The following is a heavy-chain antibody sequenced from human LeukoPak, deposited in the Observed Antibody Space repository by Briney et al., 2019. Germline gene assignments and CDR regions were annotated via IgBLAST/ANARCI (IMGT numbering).Heavy chain of an antibody. CDR2: IWYDGSNK. D-gene: IGHD2-2*02. Sequence: GGSLRLSCTASGFTFSNYGMHWVRQAPGKGLEWVAVIWYDGSNKYHADSVKGRFTISRDNSRDTLYLHMNSLRAEDTAVYYCARASGQLYPAADHWGQGTPVTVSS. CDR3: ARASGQLYPAADH. V-gene: IGHV3-33*01. J-gene: IGHJ4*02. CDR1: GFTFSNYG.